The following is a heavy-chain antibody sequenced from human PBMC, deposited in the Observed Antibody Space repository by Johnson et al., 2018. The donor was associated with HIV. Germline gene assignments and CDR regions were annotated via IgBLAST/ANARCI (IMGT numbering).Heavy chain of an antibody. CDR1: GFSFSSFA. CDR2: MSFDETNS. Sequence: QVQLVESGGGVVQPGRSLRLSCVASGFSFSSFAMHWVRQAPGKGLQWVAVMSFDETNSYDSDSVDVKGRFTISRDNSKNSLYLQMNSLRAEDTAVYYCGRESTGAGTAFDIWGQGTMVTVSS. J-gene: IGHJ3*02. V-gene: IGHV3-30-3*01. CDR3: GRESTGAGTAFDI. D-gene: IGHD2-8*02.